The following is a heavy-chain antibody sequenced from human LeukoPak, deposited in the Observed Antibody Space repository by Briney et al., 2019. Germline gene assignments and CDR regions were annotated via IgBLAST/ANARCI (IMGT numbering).Heavy chain of an antibody. V-gene: IGHV4-31*03. CDR1: GDSINSGGYY. CDR2: IYYSGTT. J-gene: IGHJ4*02. D-gene: IGHD3-22*01. Sequence: PSETLSLTCTVSGDSINSGGYYWTWIRQHPGKGLEWIGYIYYSGTTYCDPSLKSRVTISVDTSKNQFSLNLSSLTAADTAVYYCARGGYDSSGSSVYYFDYWGQGTLVTVSS. CDR3: ARGGYDSSGSSVYYFDY.